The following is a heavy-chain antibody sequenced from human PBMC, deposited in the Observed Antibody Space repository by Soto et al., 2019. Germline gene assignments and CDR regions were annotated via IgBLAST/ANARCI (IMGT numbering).Heavy chain of an antibody. D-gene: IGHD6-13*01. Sequence: EVQLVESGGGLVKPGGSLRLSCAASGFTFSSYSMNWVRQAPGKGLEWVSSISSSSSYIYYADSVKGRFTISRDNAKNYXYXXMNSMRAEYTAVYYCARERRDSSRWYTYYYYGMDVWGQGTTVTVSS. CDR1: GFTFSSYS. V-gene: IGHV3-21*01. CDR3: ARERRDSSRWYTYYYYGMDV. CDR2: ISSSSSYI. J-gene: IGHJ6*02.